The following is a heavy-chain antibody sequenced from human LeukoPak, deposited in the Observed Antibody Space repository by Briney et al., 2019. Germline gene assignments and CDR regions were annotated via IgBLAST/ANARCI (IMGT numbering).Heavy chain of an antibody. V-gene: IGHV4-59*01. CDR3: ARGIESYGDYGY. J-gene: IGHJ4*02. D-gene: IGHD4-17*01. Sequence: SQTLSLTCTVSGGSISGSYWSWIRQPPGEGLEWIAYMYNSGSTNYNPSLKSRVTISIDTSKNQFSLKLSSLTAADTAIYYCARGIESYGDYGYWGQGILVTVSS. CDR2: MYNSGST. CDR1: GGSISGSY.